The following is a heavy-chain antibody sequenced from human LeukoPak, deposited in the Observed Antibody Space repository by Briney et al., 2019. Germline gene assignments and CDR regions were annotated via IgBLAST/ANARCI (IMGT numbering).Heavy chain of an antibody. J-gene: IGHJ5*02. CDR3: ARYRLGWFGP. D-gene: IGHD6-25*01. CDR1: GGSISSSDYF. Sequence: SETLSLTCTASGGSISSSDYFWSWIRQPAGKGLEWIGRINSRGSTNYNPSLKSRVTLSVDTSKNQFSLKLTSVTVADTAVYYCARYRLGWFGPWGQGTLVTVSS. CDR2: INSRGST. V-gene: IGHV4-61*02.